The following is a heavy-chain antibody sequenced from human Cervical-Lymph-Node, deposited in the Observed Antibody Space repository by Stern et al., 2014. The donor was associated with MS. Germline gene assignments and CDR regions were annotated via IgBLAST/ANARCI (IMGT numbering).Heavy chain of an antibody. J-gene: IGHJ4*02. V-gene: IGHV3-33*01. Sequence: QVQLGQSGGGVVQPGRSLRLSCAASGFTFSSYGMHWVRQAPGKGLEWVAVIWYDGSNKYYADSVKGRFTISRDNSKNTLYLQMNSLRAEDTAVYYCARGTAMVPTDYWGQGTLVTVSS. D-gene: IGHD5-18*01. CDR1: GFTFSSYG. CDR2: IWYDGSNK. CDR3: ARGTAMVPTDY.